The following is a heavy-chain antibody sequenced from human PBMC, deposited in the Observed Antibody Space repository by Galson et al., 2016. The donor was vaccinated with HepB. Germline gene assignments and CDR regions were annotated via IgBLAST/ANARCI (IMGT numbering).Heavy chain of an antibody. CDR2: IIPVFGTA. Sequence: SVKVSCKASGGTFVNHAFSWVRQAPGQGLEWMGGIIPVFGTATYAQKFQGRVTITADESTSTVYMELNSLRSEDTALYYCARERKGGFEQYQISYYYYGMDVWGQGTTVTVSS. D-gene: IGHD1/OR15-1a*01. CDR1: GGTFVNHA. V-gene: IGHV1-69*13. J-gene: IGHJ6*02. CDR3: ARERKGGFEQYQISYYYYGMDV.